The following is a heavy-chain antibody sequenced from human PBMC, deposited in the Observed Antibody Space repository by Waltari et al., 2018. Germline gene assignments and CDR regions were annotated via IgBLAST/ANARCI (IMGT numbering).Heavy chain of an antibody. CDR3: TRGALNRRRSYGGYYYNGLDV. D-gene: IGHD2-15*01. J-gene: IGHJ6*02. V-gene: IGHV1-8*01. Sequence: QVQLVQSGAEVKKPGASVKVSCKASGYTFNSHDINWVRQATGQGLEWMGWMNHGSGKKGYAQKLQGRVIMTRDTSISTAYMEVSDLRSEDTAVYYCTRGALNRRRSYGGYYYNGLDVWGQGTRVTVSS. CDR1: GYTFNSHD. CDR2: MNHGSGKK.